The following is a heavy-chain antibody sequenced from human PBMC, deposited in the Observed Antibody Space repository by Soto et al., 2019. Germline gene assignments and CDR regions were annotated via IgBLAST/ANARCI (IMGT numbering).Heavy chain of an antibody. CDR1: GGTFSSYA. Sequence: QVQLVQSGAEVKKPGSSVKVSCKASGGTFSSYAISWVRQAPGQGLEWMGGIIPIFGTANYAQKFQGRVTTTADESTSTAYMELSSLRSEDTAVYYCASTYYYDSSGYSYYFDYWSQGTLVTVSS. CDR2: IIPIFGTA. J-gene: IGHJ4*02. V-gene: IGHV1-69*01. D-gene: IGHD3-22*01. CDR3: ASTYYYDSSGYSYYFDY.